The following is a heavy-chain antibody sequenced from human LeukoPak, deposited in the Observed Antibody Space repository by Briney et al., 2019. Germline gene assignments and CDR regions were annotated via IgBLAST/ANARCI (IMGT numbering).Heavy chain of an antibody. CDR3: ARVGGYSGYDLAFEHYYYYMDV. CDR2: IYHTGGT. V-gene: IGHV4-61*01. D-gene: IGHD5-12*01. J-gene: IGHJ6*03. Sequence: NPSETLSLTCTVSGGSVSSGTYYWNWIRQPPGKGLEWIGYIYHTGGTNYNPSLKSRATISVDTSKNQFSLKLSYVTAADTAVYYCARVGGYSGYDLAFEHYYYYMDVWGKGTTVTVSS. CDR1: GGSVSSGTYY.